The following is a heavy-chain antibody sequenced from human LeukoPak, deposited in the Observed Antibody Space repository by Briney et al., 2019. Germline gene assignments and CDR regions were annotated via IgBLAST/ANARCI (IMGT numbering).Heavy chain of an antibody. J-gene: IGHJ4*02. CDR3: AKERVLRY. D-gene: IGHD3-10*01. Sequence: GGSLRLSCSASGLTVSSNYMTWVRQAPRKGLEWVSIIYSGGNTYYADSVKGRFTISRDNSKNTLYLQMNSLRAEDTAVYYCAKERVLRYWGQGTLVTVSS. CDR2: IYSGGNT. V-gene: IGHV3-53*01. CDR1: GLTVSSNY.